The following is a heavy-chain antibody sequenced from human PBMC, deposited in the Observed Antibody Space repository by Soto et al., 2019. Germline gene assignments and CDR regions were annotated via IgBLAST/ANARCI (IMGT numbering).Heavy chain of an antibody. Sequence: SETLSLTCAVSGGSISSSNWWSWVRQPPGKGLEWIGEIYHSGSTNYNPSLKSRVTISVDKSKNQFSLKLSSVTAADTAVYYCARDAYSSSWPDYYGMDVWGQGTTVTVSS. V-gene: IGHV4-4*02. CDR3: ARDAYSSSWPDYYGMDV. J-gene: IGHJ6*02. D-gene: IGHD6-13*01. CDR1: GGSISSSNW. CDR2: IYHSGST.